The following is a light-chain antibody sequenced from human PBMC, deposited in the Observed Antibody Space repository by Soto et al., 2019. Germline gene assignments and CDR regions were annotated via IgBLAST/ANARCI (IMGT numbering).Light chain of an antibody. Sequence: EIVLTQSPGTLSLSPVERATLSCRASQSVSSNYLAWYQQKPGQAPRLLIYGASSRATGIPDRFSGSGSGTDFTLTIRRLEPEDFPVYYCQQYGSSYPWTFGQGTKVDIK. J-gene: IGKJ1*01. CDR3: QQYGSSYPWT. CDR2: GAS. CDR1: QSVSSNY. V-gene: IGKV3-20*01.